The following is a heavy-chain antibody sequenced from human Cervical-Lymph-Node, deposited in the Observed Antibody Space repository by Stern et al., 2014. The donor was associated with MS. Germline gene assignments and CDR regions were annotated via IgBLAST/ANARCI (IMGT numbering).Heavy chain of an antibody. CDR1: GYSFTTFW. CDR2: IFPDDSDT. Sequence: FQLVQSGAEVKKPGESLKISWKGSGYSFTTFWIGWVRQMHGKGLEWMGIIFPDDSDTRYSPSFQGQVNISADKSTDTAYLQWSSLKASDTATYYCARPLGSGWTAGWYYWGQGTRVTVSS. J-gene: IGHJ4*02. CDR3: ARPLGSGWTAGWYY. V-gene: IGHV5-51*03. D-gene: IGHD6-19*01.